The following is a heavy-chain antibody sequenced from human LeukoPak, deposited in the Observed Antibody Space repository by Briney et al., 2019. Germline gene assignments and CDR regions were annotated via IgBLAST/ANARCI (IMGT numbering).Heavy chain of an antibody. Sequence: GGSLRLSCAASGFTFDDYAMHWVRQAPGKGLEWVSLISWDGGSTYYADSVKGRFTISRDNSKNSLYLQMNSLRAEDTALYYCAKDSRRMGPYSSSWYQVEYFQHWGQGTLVTVSS. J-gene: IGHJ1*01. V-gene: IGHV3-43D*04. D-gene: IGHD6-13*01. CDR3: AKDSRRMGPYSSSWYQVEYFQH. CDR1: GFTFDDYA. CDR2: ISWDGGST.